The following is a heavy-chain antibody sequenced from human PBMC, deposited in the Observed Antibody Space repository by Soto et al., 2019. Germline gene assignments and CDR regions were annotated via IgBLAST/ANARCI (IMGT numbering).Heavy chain of an antibody. CDR2: IYWDDDK. V-gene: IGHV2-5*02. Sequence: QITLKESGPTLVKPTQTLTLTCTFSGFSLSTSGVGVGWIRQPPGKALEWLALIYWDDDKRYSPSLNNRLTITKDTSKNQVVLTMNNMDPVDTATYYCAHRRPYCYDYWGQGSLVTVSS. J-gene: IGHJ4*02. CDR1: GFSLSTSGVG. CDR3: AHRRPYCYDY.